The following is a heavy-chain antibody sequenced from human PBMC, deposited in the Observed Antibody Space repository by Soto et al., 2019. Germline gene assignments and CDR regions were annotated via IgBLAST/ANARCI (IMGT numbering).Heavy chain of an antibody. D-gene: IGHD5-12*01. CDR3: ARDGGYTGYEEGNPFDI. V-gene: IGHV4-4*07. Sequence: PSETLSLTCTVSGGSISHHYWSWIRQPAGTRLEWIGRMYVTGITNYNPSLKNRVSMSIDTSKNQFSLKLSSVTAADTAVYYCARDGGYTGYEEGNPFDIWGQGTMVTVSS. CDR1: GGSISHHY. CDR2: MYVTGIT. J-gene: IGHJ3*02.